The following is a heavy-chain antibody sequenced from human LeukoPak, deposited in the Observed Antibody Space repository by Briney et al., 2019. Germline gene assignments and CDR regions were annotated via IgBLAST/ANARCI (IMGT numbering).Heavy chain of an antibody. J-gene: IGHJ4*02. D-gene: IGHD5-18*01. CDR3: ARADTTHPYYFDY. CDR1: GFTFSSYS. V-gene: IGHV3-21*01. Sequence: GGSLRLSCAASGFTFSSYSMNWVRQAPGKGLEWVSSISSSSSYIYYADSVKGRFTISRDNAKNSLYLQVNSLRAEDTAVYYCARADTTHPYYFDYWGQGALVTVSS. CDR2: ISSSSSYI.